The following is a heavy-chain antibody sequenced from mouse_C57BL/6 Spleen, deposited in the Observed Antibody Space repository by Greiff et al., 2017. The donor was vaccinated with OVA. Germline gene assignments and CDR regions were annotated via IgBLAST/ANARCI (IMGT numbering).Heavy chain of an antibody. D-gene: IGHD1-1*01. V-gene: IGHV1-15*01. J-gene: IGHJ2*01. Sequence: VKLQQSGAELVRPGASVTLSCKASGYTFTDYEMHWVKQTPVHGLEWIGAIDPETGGTAYNQKFKGKAILTADKSSSTAYMELRSLTSEDSAVYYCTRRYYYGSSPFDYWGQGTTLTVSS. CDR1: GYTFTDYE. CDR3: TRRYYYGSSPFDY. CDR2: IDPETGGT.